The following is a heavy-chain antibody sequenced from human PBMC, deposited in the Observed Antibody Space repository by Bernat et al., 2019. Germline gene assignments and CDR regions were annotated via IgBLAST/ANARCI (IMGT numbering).Heavy chain of an antibody. J-gene: IGHJ4*02. CDR1: GFTFSSYW. CDR2: INSDGSST. CDR3: ARGLPGGWLRAFDY. Sequence: EVQLVESGGGLVQPGGSLRLSCAASGFTFSSYWMHWVRQAPGKGLVWVSRINSDGSSTSYADSVKGRFTISRDNAKNTLYLQMNSLRAEDTAVYYFARGLPGGWLRAFDYWGQGTLVTVSS. V-gene: IGHV3-74*01. D-gene: IGHD5-12*01.